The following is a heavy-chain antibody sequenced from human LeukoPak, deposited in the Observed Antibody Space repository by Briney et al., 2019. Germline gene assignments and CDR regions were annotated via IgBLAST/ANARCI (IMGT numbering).Heavy chain of an antibody. CDR3: AKTGGGFIVVLVAA. Sequence: GGSLRLSCAASGFTFSGSAMHWVRQASGKGLEWVGRIRSKANSYATAYAASVKGRFTISRDDSKNTAYLQMNSLRAEDTALYYCAKTGGGFIVVLVAAWGQGTLVTVSS. CDR2: IRSKANSYAT. V-gene: IGHV3-73*01. CDR1: GFTFSGSA. D-gene: IGHD2-15*01. J-gene: IGHJ4*02.